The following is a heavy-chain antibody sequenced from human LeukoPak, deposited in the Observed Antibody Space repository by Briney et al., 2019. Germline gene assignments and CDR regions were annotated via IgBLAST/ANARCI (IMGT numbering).Heavy chain of an antibody. CDR1: GFTFSTYG. J-gene: IGHJ3*02. V-gene: IGHV3-30*02. CDR3: AREQWLVLGGAFDI. Sequence: PGGSLRLSCAASGFTFSTYGMLWVRQAPGQGPEWVALIRYDGSNKYYADSVKGRFTISRDNSKNTLYLQMNSLRAEDTAVYYCAREQWLVLGGAFDIWGQGTMVTVSS. D-gene: IGHD6-19*01. CDR2: IRYDGSNK.